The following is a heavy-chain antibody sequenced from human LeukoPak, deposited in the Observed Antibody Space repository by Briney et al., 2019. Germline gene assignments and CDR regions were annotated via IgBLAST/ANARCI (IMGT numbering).Heavy chain of an antibody. CDR1: GFTFSSYA. V-gene: IGHV3-23*01. Sequence: QPGGSLRLSCAASGFTFSSYAMSWVRQAPGKGLEWVSAISGSGGSTYYADSVKGRFTISRDNSNNAAHLQMNSLRPDDTAIYYCAKRGPGPVAGSYDYWGQGILVTVSS. D-gene: IGHD6-19*01. J-gene: IGHJ4*02. CDR2: ISGSGGST. CDR3: AKRGPGPVAGSYDY.